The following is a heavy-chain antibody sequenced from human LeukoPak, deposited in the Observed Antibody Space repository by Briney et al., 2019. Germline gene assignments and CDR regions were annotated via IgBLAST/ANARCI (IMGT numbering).Heavy chain of an antibody. CDR2: INHSGRT. J-gene: IGHJ6*02. CDR3: ATISRPPYYYYGMDV. CDR1: GGSFSGYY. V-gene: IGHV4-34*01. Sequence: SETLSLTCAVYGGSFSGYYWSWIRQPPGKGLEWIGEINHSGRTNYNPSLKSRVTISVDTSKNQFSLKLSSVTAADTAVYYCATISRPPYYYYGMDVWGQGTTVTVSS. D-gene: IGHD3-9*01.